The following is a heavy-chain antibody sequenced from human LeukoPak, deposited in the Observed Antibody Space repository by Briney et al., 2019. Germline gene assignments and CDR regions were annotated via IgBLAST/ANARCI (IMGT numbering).Heavy chain of an antibody. J-gene: IGHJ2*01. CDR3: ARREWLRSYWYFDL. CDR1: TGSFSGYS. D-gene: IGHD5-12*01. Sequence: SETLSLTCAVYTGSFSGYSWNWIRQSPGKGLEWIGEINHSGSTNSNPSLKSRVTMSVDTSKNQFSLKLSSVTAADSAVYYCARREWLRSYWYFDLWGRGTLVTVSS. CDR2: INHSGST. V-gene: IGHV4-34*01.